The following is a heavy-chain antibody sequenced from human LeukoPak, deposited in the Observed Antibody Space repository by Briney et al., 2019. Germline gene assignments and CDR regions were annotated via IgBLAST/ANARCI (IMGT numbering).Heavy chain of an antibody. CDR2: ISSSGSTI. J-gene: IGHJ4*02. CDR3: ARADSYCSSTSCYTYYFDY. Sequence: GGSLRLSCAASGFTFSDYYMSWIRQAPGKGLEWVSYISSSGSTIYYADSVKGRFTISRDNAKNSLYLQMNSLRAEDTAVYYCARADSYCSSTSCYTYYFDYWGQGTLVTVSS. V-gene: IGHV3-11*04. CDR1: GFTFSDYY. D-gene: IGHD2-2*02.